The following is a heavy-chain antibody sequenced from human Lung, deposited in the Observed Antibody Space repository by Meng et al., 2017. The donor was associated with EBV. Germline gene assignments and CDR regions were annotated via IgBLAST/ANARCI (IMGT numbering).Heavy chain of an antibody. D-gene: IGHD5-12*01. CDR2: ISAYNGNT. Sequence: QAQLVQSGGEVKKPXXSVKVSCKASGYTFTNYGITWVRQAPGQGLEWMGWISAYNGNTNYAQTLQGRVTMTTDTSTSTAYMELGSLRSDDTAVYYCARARVGSPTIASYFDSWGHGTLVTVSS. CDR1: GYTFTNYG. V-gene: IGHV1-18*01. CDR3: ARARVGSPTIASYFDS. J-gene: IGHJ4*01.